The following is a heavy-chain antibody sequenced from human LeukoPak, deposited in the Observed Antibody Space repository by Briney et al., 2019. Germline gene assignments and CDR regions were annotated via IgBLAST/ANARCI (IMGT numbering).Heavy chain of an antibody. D-gene: IGHD5-12*01. V-gene: IGHV1-18*01. Sequence: ASVKVSCKASGYTFTSYGISWVRQAPGQGLEWMGWISAYNGNTNYAQKLQGRVTMTTGTSTSTAYMELRSLRSDDTAVYYCARDSPHRKDIVATRIDYWGQGTLVTVSS. CDR3: ARDSPHRKDIVATRIDY. J-gene: IGHJ4*02. CDR2: ISAYNGNT. CDR1: GYTFTSYG.